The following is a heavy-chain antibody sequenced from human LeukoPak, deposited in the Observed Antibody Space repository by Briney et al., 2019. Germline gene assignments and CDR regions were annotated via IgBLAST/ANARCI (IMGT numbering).Heavy chain of an antibody. Sequence: ASVKDSCKASGYTLISYVIKWVRPATGQGLECMGWMNPNSGNTGYAQKFQGRVTRTRNTSISTAYMELSSLKSEDTAVYYCARAPEWGKSNYYYYMDVWGKGTTVTVSS. CDR3: ARAPEWGKSNYYYYMDV. CDR2: MNPNSGNT. D-gene: IGHD1-26*01. V-gene: IGHV1-8*01. CDR1: GYTLISYV. J-gene: IGHJ6*03.